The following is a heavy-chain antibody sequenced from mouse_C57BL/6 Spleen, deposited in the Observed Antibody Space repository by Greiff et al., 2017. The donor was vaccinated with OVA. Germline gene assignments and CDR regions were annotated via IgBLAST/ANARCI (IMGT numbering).Heavy chain of an antibody. CDR2: IHPSDSDP. J-gene: IGHJ3*01. V-gene: IGHV1-74*01. D-gene: IGHD2-1*01. CDR3: AIESGNYEWFAY. CDR1: GYPFTSYW. Sequence: QVQLQQPGAELVKPGASVKVSCKASGYPFTSYWMHWVKQRPGQGLEWIGRIHPSDSDPNSNQKFKGKATLTVDKSSSTAYMQLSSLTSEDSAVYYCAIESGNYEWFAYWGQGTLVTVSA.